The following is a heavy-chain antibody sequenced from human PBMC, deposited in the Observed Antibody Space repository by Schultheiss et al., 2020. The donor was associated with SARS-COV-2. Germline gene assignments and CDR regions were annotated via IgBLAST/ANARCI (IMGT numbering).Heavy chain of an antibody. J-gene: IGHJ3*02. CDR2: MCYSGST. D-gene: IGHD3-10*01. CDR1: GGSISSSSYY. V-gene: IGHV4-39*01. Sequence: SETLSLTCTVSGGSISSSSYYWGWIRQPPGKGLEWIGSMCYSGSTYYNPSLKSRVTISVDTSKNQISLKLSSVTAADTAVYYCARPRSYYSHGDAFDIWGQGTMVTVSS. CDR3: ARPRSYYSHGDAFDI.